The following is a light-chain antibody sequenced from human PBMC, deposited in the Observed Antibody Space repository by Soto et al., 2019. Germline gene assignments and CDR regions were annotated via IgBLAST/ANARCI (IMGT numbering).Light chain of an antibody. CDR3: QQRSNYYRVT. CDR1: QSVSRY. CDR2: GVS. Sequence: EVVLTQSPATLSLSPGETATLSCRTSQSVSRYLAWYQQKPGQAPRLLIYGVSHRATGIPARFSGSGSGTDFTLTISSLEPEDFAVYYCQQRSNYYRVTFGPGTRWIS. V-gene: IGKV3-11*01. J-gene: IGKJ3*01.